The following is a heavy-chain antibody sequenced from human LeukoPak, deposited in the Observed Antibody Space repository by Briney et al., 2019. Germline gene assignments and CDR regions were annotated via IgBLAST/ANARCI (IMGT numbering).Heavy chain of an antibody. V-gene: IGHV1-69*13. CDR2: IIPIFGTA. CDR1: GGTFSSYA. Sequence: GASVKVSCKASGGTFSSYAISWVRQAPGQGLEWMGGIIPIFGTANYAQKFQGRVTITADESTSTAYMELSSLRSGDTAVYYCARARYSGYEGEFDYWGQGTLVTVSS. CDR3: ARARYSGYEGEFDY. D-gene: IGHD5-12*01. J-gene: IGHJ4*02.